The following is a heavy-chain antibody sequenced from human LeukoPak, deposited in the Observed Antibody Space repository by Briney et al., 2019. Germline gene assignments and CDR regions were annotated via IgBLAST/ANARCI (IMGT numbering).Heavy chain of an antibody. J-gene: IGHJ5*02. Sequence: SETLSLTCTVSGGSISSGGYYWSWIRQHPGKGPEWIGYIYYSGSTYYNPSLKSRVTISVDTSKNQFSLKLTSVTAADTAVYYCARGVLPAPNWFDPWGQGTLVTVSS. D-gene: IGHD2-2*01. CDR2: IYYSGST. CDR3: ARGVLPAPNWFDP. V-gene: IGHV4-31*03. CDR1: GGSISSGGYY.